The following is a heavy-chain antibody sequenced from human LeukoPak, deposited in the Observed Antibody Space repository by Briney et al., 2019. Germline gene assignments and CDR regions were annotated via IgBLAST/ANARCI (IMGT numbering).Heavy chain of an antibody. J-gene: IGHJ4*02. Sequence: GGSLRLSCAASGFTFSSYAMSWVRQAPGKGLEWVSAISGSGGSTYYADSVKGRFTISRDNSKNTLYLQMNSLRAEDTAVYYCAKDHDDYVWGSYRPIDYWGQGTLATVSS. V-gene: IGHV3-23*01. CDR1: GFTFSSYA. CDR3: AKDHDDYVWGSYRPIDY. CDR2: ISGSGGST. D-gene: IGHD3-16*02.